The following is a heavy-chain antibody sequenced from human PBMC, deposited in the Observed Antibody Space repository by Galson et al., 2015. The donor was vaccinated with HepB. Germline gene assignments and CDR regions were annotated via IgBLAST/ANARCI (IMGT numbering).Heavy chain of an antibody. CDR2: IYSSGST. J-gene: IGHJ3*02. V-gene: IGHV4-59*01. Sequence: PGKGLEWIGYIYSSGSTNYNPSLKSRVTISVDTSKNQFSLKLNSVTAADTAIYYCARDAVSRAFDIWGQGTMVAVSS. CDR3: ARDAVSRAFDI. D-gene: IGHD2/OR15-2a*01.